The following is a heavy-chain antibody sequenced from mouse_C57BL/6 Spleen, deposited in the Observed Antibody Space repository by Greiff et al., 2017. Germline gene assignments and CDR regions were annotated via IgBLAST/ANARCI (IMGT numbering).Heavy chain of an antibody. Sequence: QVQLKESGPELVKPGASVKISCKASGYAFSSSWMNWVKQRPGKGLEWIGRIYPGDGDTNYNGKFKGKATLTADKSSSTAYMQLSSLTSEDSAVYFCATYSNYYFDYWGQGTTLTVSS. J-gene: IGHJ2*01. CDR3: ATYSNYYFDY. V-gene: IGHV1-82*01. CDR1: GYAFSSSW. CDR2: IYPGDGDT. D-gene: IGHD2-5*01.